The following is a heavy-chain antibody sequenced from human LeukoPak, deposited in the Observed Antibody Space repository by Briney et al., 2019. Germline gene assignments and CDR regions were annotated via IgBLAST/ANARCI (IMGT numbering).Heavy chain of an antibody. D-gene: IGHD5-18*01. CDR3: SKGQSGYTYEYFY. CDR1: GFTFSSDA. V-gene: IGHV3-23*01. Sequence: GGSLRLSCAASGFTFSSDAMSWVRQAPGKGLEWVSAISGSGVSTYYADSVKGRFTISRDNSKNTLYLQMNTLRAEDTAVYYCSKGQSGYTYEYFYWGRGTLITVSS. CDR2: ISGSGVST. J-gene: IGHJ4*02.